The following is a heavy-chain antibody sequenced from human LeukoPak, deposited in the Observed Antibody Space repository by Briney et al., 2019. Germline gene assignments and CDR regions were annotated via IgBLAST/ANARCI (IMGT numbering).Heavy chain of an antibody. Sequence: SETPSLTCTVSGGSISSGSYYWSWIRQPAGKGLEWIGRIYTSGSTNYNPSLKSRVTISVDTSKNQFSLKLSSVTAADTAVYYCARARNYYDSSGYYYFFDYWGQGTLVTVSS. V-gene: IGHV4-61*02. CDR2: IYTSGST. CDR3: ARARNYYDSSGYYYFFDY. CDR1: GGSISSGSYY. J-gene: IGHJ4*02. D-gene: IGHD3-22*01.